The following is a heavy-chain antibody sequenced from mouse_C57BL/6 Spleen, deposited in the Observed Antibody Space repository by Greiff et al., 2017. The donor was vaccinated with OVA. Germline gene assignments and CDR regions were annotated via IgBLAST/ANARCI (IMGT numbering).Heavy chain of an antibody. J-gene: IGHJ4*01. CDR2: IHPDSGSN. V-gene: IGHV1-64*01. Sequence: QVQLQQPGAELVKPGASVKLSCKASGYTFNSYWMHWVQQRPGQGLEWIGMIHPDSGSNNYNEKFKSKATLTVDKSSSTAYMQLSSLTSEDSAVYYCAYYDYYYYAMDYWGQGTSVTVSS. D-gene: IGHD2-4*01. CDR3: AYYDYYYYAMDY. CDR1: GYTFNSYW.